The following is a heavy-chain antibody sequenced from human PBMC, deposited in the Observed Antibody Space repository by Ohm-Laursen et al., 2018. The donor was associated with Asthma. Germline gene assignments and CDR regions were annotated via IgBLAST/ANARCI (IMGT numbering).Heavy chain of an antibody. CDR2: IHYSGST. CDR3: ASLPTDYSIDF. V-gene: IGHV4-39*01. Sequence: SDTLSLTCTVSGASIISSRYFWGWFRQSPGKGLEWIGTIHYSGSTNYNPYLRGRVIMFEDTSRNQFSLQWHSVTAPDTAVYSCASLPTDYSIDFGGQGTLVTVSS. CDR1: GASIISSRYF. J-gene: IGHJ4*02. D-gene: IGHD4-11*01.